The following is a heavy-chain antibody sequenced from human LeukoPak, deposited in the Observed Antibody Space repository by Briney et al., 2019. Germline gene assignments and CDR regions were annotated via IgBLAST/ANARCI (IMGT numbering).Heavy chain of an antibody. CDR1: GYTFTSYA. CDR2: INAGNGNT. CDR3: ARGRPHHQAHGWFDP. J-gene: IGHJ5*02. V-gene: IGHV1-3*03. D-gene: IGHD1-1*01. Sequence: ASVKVSCKASGYTFTSYAMHWVRQAPGQRLEWMGWINAGNGNTKYSQEFQGRVSITRDTSASAAYMELSSLRSEDMAVYYCARGRPHHQAHGWFDPWGQGTLVTVSS.